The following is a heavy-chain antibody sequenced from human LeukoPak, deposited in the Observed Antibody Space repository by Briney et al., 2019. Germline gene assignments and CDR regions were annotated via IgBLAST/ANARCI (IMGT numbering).Heavy chain of an antibody. CDR2: IRQDGSDK. CDR3: AGGSGWLIDS. CDR1: GFTFSTYY. J-gene: IGHJ4*02. D-gene: IGHD6-19*01. V-gene: IGHV3-7*05. Sequence: GGSLRLSCAASGFTFSTYYMAWVRQAPGKGLEWVANIRQDGSDKFYVGSVRGRFTISRDNGGNSLYLQMNGLRAEDTAVYYCAGGSGWLIDSWGRGTLVTVSS.